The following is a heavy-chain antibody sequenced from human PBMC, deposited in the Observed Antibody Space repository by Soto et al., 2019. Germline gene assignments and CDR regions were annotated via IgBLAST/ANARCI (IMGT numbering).Heavy chain of an antibody. V-gene: IGHV3-23*01. CDR1: GFIFNNYA. J-gene: IGHJ4*02. D-gene: IGHD3-22*01. CDR2: ITENGGGT. Sequence: EVQLLESGGGLVQPGGSLRLSCAASGFIFNNYAMRWVRQAPGEGLEWVSSITENGGGTYYADSVRGRFTISRDNSKNTLYLQMNSLRAEDTAVYYCARRADGSYRHVDYWGQGTLVTVSS. CDR3: ARRADGSYRHVDY.